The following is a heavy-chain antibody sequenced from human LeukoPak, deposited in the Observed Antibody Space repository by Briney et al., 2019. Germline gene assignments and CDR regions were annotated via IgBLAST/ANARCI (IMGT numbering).Heavy chain of an antibody. D-gene: IGHD2-15*01. CDR3: AREGDSWSVVDTHAFDI. V-gene: IGHV1-69*06. J-gene: IGHJ3*02. CDR1: GGTFSSYA. CDR2: IIPIFGTA. Sequence: SVKVSCKASGGTFSSYAISWVRQAPGQGLEWMGGIIPIFGTANYAQKFQGRVTITADKSTSTAYMELSRLRSDDTAVYYCAREGDSWSVVDTHAFDIWGQRTMVTVSS.